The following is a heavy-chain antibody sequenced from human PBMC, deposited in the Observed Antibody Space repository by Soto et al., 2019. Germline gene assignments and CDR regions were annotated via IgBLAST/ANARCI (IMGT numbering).Heavy chain of an antibody. CDR1: GGSISSSSYY. CDR3: ARLPSRAVADEDFDY. V-gene: IGHV4-39*01. Sequence: QLQLQESGPGLVKPSETLSLTCTVSGGSISSSSYYWGWIRQPPGKGLEWIGSIYYSGSTYYNPSLKSRVTISVDTSKNQFSLKLSSVTAADTAVYYCARLPSRAVADEDFDYWGQGTLVTVSS. CDR2: IYYSGST. J-gene: IGHJ4*02. D-gene: IGHD6-19*01.